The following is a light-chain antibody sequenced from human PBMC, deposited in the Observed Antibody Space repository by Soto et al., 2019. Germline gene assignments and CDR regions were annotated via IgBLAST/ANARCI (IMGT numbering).Light chain of an antibody. V-gene: IGLV8-61*01. CDR1: SGSDATRHD. J-gene: IGLJ3*02. CDR2: GTN. Sequence: QTVVTQEPSISVSPGVSVTLTCGLSSGSDATRHDSSWYQQNPGQPPRTLIYGTNTRSSGAPDRFSGSIVGNKAALTITGAQADDECDYYCMLYMGSGIWVFGGGTKLTVL. CDR3: MLYMGSGIWV.